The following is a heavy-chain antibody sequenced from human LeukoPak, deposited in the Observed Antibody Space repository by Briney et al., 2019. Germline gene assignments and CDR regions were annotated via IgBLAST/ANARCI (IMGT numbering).Heavy chain of an antibody. D-gene: IGHD3-10*01. CDR2: IHDTGST. CDR3: ARGRSGGDWFDP. Sequence: SETLSLTCTVSGGSIGSYYWSWIRQPPGKGLEWIGYIHDTGSTKSNPSLKSRVTISVETSRNHLSLKLTSVTAADTAVYYCARGRSGGDWFDPWGQGTLVTVSS. J-gene: IGHJ5*02. V-gene: IGHV4-59*01. CDR1: GGSIGSYY.